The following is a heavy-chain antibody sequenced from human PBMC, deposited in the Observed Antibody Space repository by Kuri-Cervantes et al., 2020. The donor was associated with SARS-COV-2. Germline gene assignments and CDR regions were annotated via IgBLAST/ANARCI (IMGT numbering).Heavy chain of an antibody. V-gene: IGHV4-34*01. D-gene: IGHD6-13*01. CDR1: GGSFSGYY. CDR2: IKHSGST. J-gene: IGHJ6*03. CDR3: ARVRGSHYYYYYMDV. Sequence: SETLSLTCAVHGGSFSGYYWSWIRQPPGKGLEWIGEIKHSGSTNYNPSLKSRVTISVDTSKNQFSLKLGPVTAADTAVYYCARVRGSHYYYYYMDVWGKGTTVTVSS.